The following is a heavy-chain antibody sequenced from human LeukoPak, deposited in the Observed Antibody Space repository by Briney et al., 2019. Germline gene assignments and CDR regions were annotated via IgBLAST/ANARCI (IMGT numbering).Heavy chain of an antibody. CDR2: ISHSGGT. CDR3: ARDFQGGRNDP. CDR1: GGSISSGDYY. V-gene: IGHV4-30-4*01. J-gene: IGHJ5*02. D-gene: IGHD2-15*01. Sequence: PSQTLSLTCTVSGGSISSGDYYWSWIRQPPGKGLEWIAYISHSGGTYYNPSLKSRATISLDTSRNQFSLKLSSVTAADTAVYYCARDFQGGRNDPWGQGTLVTVSS.